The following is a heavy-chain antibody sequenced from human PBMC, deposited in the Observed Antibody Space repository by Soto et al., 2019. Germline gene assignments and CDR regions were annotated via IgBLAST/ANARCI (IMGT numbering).Heavy chain of an antibody. CDR3: AADHEPSSIGRI. Sequence: GGSLRLSCAASRFTASTNYMTWVRQAPGKGLEWVAVIFYSGATYYTGSVQGRFTISRDSSKNTVFLQMDSLRAEDTAIYYCAADHEPSSIGRIWGQGTLVTVSS. V-gene: IGHV3-66*01. D-gene: IGHD3-16*02. J-gene: IGHJ4*02. CDR1: RFTASTNY. CDR2: IFYSGAT.